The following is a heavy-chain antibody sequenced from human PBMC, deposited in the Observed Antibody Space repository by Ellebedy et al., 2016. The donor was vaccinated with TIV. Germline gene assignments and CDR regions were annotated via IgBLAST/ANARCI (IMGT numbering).Heavy chain of an antibody. CDR1: GYSFSTYW. CDR3: ARLPYRNWHYYYMDV. J-gene: IGHJ6*03. Sequence: GESLKISXQGSGYSFSTYWIGWVRQMPGKGLEWMGTIYVSDSDTRYSPSFQGQVTISADKSISTAYLQWSSLKASDTAMYYCARLPYRNWHYYYMDVWGKGTTVTVSS. D-gene: IGHD4-11*01. V-gene: IGHV5-51*01. CDR2: IYVSDSDT.